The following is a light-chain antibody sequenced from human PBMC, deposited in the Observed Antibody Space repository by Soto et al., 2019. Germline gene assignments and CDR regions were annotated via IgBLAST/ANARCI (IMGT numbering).Light chain of an antibody. J-gene: IGLJ2*01. V-gene: IGLV2-23*01. CDR2: EGS. CDR1: SSDVGSYNL. Sequence: QSVLTQPASVSGSPGQSITISCPGTSSDVGSYNLVSWYQQHPGKAPKLMIYEGSKRPSGVSNRFSGSKSGNTASLTISGLQAEDEADYYCCSYAGISTSVFGGGTKLTVL. CDR3: CSYAGISTSV.